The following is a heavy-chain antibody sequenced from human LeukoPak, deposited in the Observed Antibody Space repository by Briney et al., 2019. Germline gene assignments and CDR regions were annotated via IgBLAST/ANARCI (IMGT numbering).Heavy chain of an antibody. CDR3: ARGVTMVRGVIMFFSFDP. J-gene: IGHJ5*02. CDR1: GGSIGSSNYY. Sequence: PSQTLSLTCSVSGGSIGSSNYYWSWIRQPAGKGLEWIGRIYTSESTNYNPSLKSRVTISVDTSKNQFSLKLSSVTAADTAVYYCARGVTMVRGVIMFFSFDPWGQGTLVTVSS. CDR2: IYTSEST. V-gene: IGHV4-61*02. D-gene: IGHD3-10*01.